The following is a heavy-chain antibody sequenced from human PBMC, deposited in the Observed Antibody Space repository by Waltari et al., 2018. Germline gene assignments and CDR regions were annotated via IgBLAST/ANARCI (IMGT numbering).Heavy chain of an antibody. Sequence: QLQLQESGPGLVKPSETLSLTCTVSGGSISSSSYYWGWIRQPPGKGLEWIGSIYYSGSTYYNPSLKSRVTISVDTSKNQFSLKRSSVTAADTAVYYCARHKAAAGTGNWFDPWGQGTLVTVSS. CDR1: GGSISSSSYY. D-gene: IGHD6-13*01. CDR2: IYYSGST. V-gene: IGHV4-39*01. J-gene: IGHJ5*02. CDR3: ARHKAAAGTGNWFDP.